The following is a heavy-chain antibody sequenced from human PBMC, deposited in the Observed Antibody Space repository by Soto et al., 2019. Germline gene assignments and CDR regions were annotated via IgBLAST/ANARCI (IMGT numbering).Heavy chain of an antibody. CDR3: ARRRYGSGSNDF. Sequence: QVQLVESGGGLVKPGGSLRLSCAASGFTFSDYYMTWIRQAPGRGLEWVSHISSSGSSVDYGDSVRGRFTVSRDNAKKSLYLQMTSLGAEDTAVYYCARRRYGSGSNDFWGQGNVVTVSS. CDR1: GFTFSDYY. CDR2: ISSSGSSV. J-gene: IGHJ4*02. V-gene: IGHV3-11*01. D-gene: IGHD3-10*01.